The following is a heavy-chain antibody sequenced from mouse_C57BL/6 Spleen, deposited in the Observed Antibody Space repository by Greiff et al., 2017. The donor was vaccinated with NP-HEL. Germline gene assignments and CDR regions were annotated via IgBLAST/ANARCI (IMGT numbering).Heavy chain of an antibody. CDR1: GYAFSSSW. Sequence: QVQLKQSGPELVKPGASVKISCKASGYAFSSSWMNWVKQRPGKGLEWIGRIYPGDGDTNYNGKFKGKATLTADKSSSTAYMQLSSLTSEDSAVYFCARRGGNGYAMDYWGQGTSVTVSS. V-gene: IGHV1-82*01. CDR2: IYPGDGDT. D-gene: IGHD2-1*01. CDR3: ARRGGNGYAMDY. J-gene: IGHJ4*01.